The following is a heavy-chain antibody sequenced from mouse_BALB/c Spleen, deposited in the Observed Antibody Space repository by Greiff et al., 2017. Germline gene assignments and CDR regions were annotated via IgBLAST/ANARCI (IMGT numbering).Heavy chain of an antibody. D-gene: IGHD2-4*01. CDR2: ISSGSSTI. V-gene: IGHV5-17*02. CDR1: GFTFSSFG. J-gene: IGHJ4*01. CDR3: ARGDGGYDYGSYYYAMDY. Sequence: EVQGVESGGGLVQPGGSRKLSCAASGFTFSSFGMHWVRQAPEKGLEWVAYISSGSSTIYYADTVKGRFTISRDNPKNTLFLQMTSLRSEDTAMYYCARGDGGYDYGSYYYAMDYWGQGTSVTVSS.